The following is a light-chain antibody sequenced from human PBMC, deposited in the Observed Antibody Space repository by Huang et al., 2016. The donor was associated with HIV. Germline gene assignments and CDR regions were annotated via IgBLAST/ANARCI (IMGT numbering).Light chain of an antibody. V-gene: IGKV1-39*01. CDR3: QQSYSTLRYT. CDR1: QSISSY. J-gene: IGKJ2*01. Sequence: DIQMTQSPSSLSTSVGDRVTITCRASQSISSYLNWYQQKPGKAPKLLIYAASSLQRGVPSRCSGSGSGTDFTLTISSLQPEDFATYYCQQSYSTLRYTFGQGTKLEIK. CDR2: AAS.